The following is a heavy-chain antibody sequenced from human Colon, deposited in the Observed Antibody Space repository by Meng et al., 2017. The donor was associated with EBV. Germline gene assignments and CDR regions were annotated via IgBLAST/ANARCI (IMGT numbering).Heavy chain of an antibody. V-gene: IGHV4-4*02. Sequence: QVQLQESGPGLVKPSGTLSLTCTVSGDSISGDNWWSWVRQPPGKGLEWIGEIIHTGSTYYNPSLRSRITISVDTSKNQFSLKLKSVTAADTAVYYCVRYSYGFDDWGQGTLGTVAS. CDR1: GDSISGDNW. D-gene: IGHD5-18*01. J-gene: IGHJ4*02. CDR2: IIHTGST. CDR3: VRYSYGFDD.